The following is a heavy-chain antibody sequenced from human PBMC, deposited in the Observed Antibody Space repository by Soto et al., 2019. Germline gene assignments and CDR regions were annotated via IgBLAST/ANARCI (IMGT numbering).Heavy chain of an antibody. CDR3: ARDETGLDV. Sequence: GGSLRLSCRGSGFTFSNSWMHWVRHTPGKGLMWVSRINNDGSNVAYADSVKGRFTISRDNAKNTLYMYINFLRVEDTAVYYCARDETGLDVWGQGTTVTVSS. V-gene: IGHV3-74*01. CDR2: INNDGSNV. CDR1: GFTFSNSW. J-gene: IGHJ6*02.